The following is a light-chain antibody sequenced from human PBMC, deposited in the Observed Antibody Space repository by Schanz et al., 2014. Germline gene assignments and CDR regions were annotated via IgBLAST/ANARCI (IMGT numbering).Light chain of an antibody. V-gene: IGLV2-11*01. Sequence: QFALTQPPSVSGSPGQLVTISCTGTSSDIGDYNRVSWFQQPPGTAPKLMIYEVSKRPSGVPDRFSGSKSGNTASLTISGLQAEDEADYYCCSYAGSYTVVFGGGTKLTVL. CDR2: EVS. CDR3: CSYAGSYTVV. J-gene: IGLJ2*01. CDR1: SSDIGDYNR.